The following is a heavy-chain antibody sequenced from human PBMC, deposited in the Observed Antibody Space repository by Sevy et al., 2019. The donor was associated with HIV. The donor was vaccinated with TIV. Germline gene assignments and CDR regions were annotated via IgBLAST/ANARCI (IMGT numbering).Heavy chain of an antibody. CDR1: GFTFSSYA. V-gene: IGHV3-64*01. CDR2: ISSNGGST. Sequence: QLGGSLRLSCAASGFTFSSYAMHWVRQAPGKGLEYVSAISSNGGSTYYANSVKGRFTISRDNSKNTLYLQMGSLRAEDMAVYYCARGLSVWGKGTTVTVSS. D-gene: IGHD3-16*01. J-gene: IGHJ6*04. CDR3: ARGLSV.